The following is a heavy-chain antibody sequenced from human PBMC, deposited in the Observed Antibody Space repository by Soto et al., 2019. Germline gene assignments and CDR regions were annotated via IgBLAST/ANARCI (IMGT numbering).Heavy chain of an antibody. CDR1: GFTFSNYW. Sequence: EVQLVESGGGLVQPGGSLRLSCAGSGFTFSNYWMHWVRQAPGKGLEWVSRIDHDGPTDYADSVRGRFTISRDNAENTMYLQMNSLRPEAPAVYYCVRDSHGDYWGQGTLVTVYS. CDR3: VRDSHGDY. V-gene: IGHV3-74*01. CDR2: IDHDGPT. J-gene: IGHJ4*02.